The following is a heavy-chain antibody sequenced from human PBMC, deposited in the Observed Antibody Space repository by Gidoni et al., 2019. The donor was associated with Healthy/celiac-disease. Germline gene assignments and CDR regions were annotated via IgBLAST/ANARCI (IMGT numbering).Heavy chain of an antibody. CDR2: ISAYNGNT. Sequence: QVQLVQSGAEVKKPGATVKVSCKASGYTFTSYGISWVRQAPGQGLEWMGWISAYNGNTNYAQKLQGRVTMTTDTSTSTAYMELRSLRSDDTAVYYCAGGLWFRELLWGYYGMDVWGQGTTVTVSS. V-gene: IGHV1-18*01. CDR1: GYTFTSYG. D-gene: IGHD3-10*01. CDR3: AGGLWFRELLWGYYGMDV. J-gene: IGHJ6*02.